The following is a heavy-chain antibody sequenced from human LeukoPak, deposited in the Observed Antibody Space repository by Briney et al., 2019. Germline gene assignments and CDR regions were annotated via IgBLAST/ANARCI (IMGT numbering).Heavy chain of an antibody. D-gene: IGHD3-22*01. CDR3: ATDSGGYYFRYFDY. CDR2: FDPEGGET. CDR1: GYTLTELS. J-gene: IGHJ4*02. Sequence: ASVKVSCKVSGYTLTELSMHWVRQAPGKGLEWMGGFDPEGGETIYAQKFQGRVTMTEDTSTDTAYMELSSLRSEDTAVYHCATDSGGYYFRYFDYWGQGTLVTVSS. V-gene: IGHV1-24*01.